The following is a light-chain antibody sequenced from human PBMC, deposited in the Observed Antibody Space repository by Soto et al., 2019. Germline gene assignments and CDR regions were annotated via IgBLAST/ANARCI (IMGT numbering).Light chain of an antibody. J-gene: IGLJ1*01. CDR2: EVS. CDR1: STDVGGYNY. Sequence: QSALTQPPSASGSAGQSVTISCTGTSTDVGGYNYVSWYQQHPGKAPKLMIYEVSKRPSGVPDRFPGSKSGNTASLTISGLQAEDETDYYCFSYTSSGTYVFGTGTKVTV. CDR3: FSYTSSGTYV. V-gene: IGLV2-8*01.